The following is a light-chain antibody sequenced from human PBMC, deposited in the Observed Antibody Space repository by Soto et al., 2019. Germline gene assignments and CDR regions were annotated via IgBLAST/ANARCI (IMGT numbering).Light chain of an antibody. CDR1: SSDIGGYDY. J-gene: IGLJ1*01. CDR3: SSYTSGSTLYV. V-gene: IGLV2-14*01. Sequence: QSVLTQPASVSGSPGQSITISCTGTSSDIGGYDYVSWYQQRPGKAPKLMIYAASNRPSGVSHRFSGSRSGNTASLTISGLQAEDEAHYYCSSYTSGSTLYVFGTGTKLTVL. CDR2: AAS.